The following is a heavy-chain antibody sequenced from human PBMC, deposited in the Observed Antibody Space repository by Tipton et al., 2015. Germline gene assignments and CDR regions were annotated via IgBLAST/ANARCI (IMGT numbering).Heavy chain of an antibody. CDR1: GGSISTFY. V-gene: IGHV4-4*07. CDR3: ARDRSYSSGQYDV. CDR2: VNINESP. J-gene: IGHJ6*02. D-gene: IGHD6-19*01. Sequence: TLSLTCTVSGGSISTFYWSWIRQPAGKGLQWIGRVNINESPNYNPSLKSRVTMSEDTSKNQFSLKLTSVTAADTAVYYCARDRSYSSGQYDVWGQGTTVIVSS.